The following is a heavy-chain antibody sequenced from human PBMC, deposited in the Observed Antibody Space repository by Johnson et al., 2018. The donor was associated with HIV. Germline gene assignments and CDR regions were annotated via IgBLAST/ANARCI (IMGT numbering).Heavy chain of an antibody. D-gene: IGHD3-22*01. CDR2: IRKDGSNK. CDR1: GFPFSSYG. V-gene: IGHV3-30*02. CDR3: AKDSGYYDSSGYGAFDI. Sequence: QVQLVESGGGVVKPGGSLRLSCAASGFPFSSYGMHWVRRAPGKGLEWVAFIRKDGSNKYYEDSVRGRFTISRANSKNTRYLQMNSLRAEDTAVYYCAKDSGYYDSSGYGAFDIWGQGTMVTVSS. J-gene: IGHJ3*02.